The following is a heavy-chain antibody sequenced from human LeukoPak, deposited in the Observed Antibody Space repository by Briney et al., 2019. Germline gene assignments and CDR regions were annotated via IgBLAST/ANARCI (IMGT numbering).Heavy chain of an antibody. J-gene: IGHJ4*02. Sequence: GGSLRLSCAASGFTLSNYWMHWVRQAPGKGLVWVSRINADGSSASYADSVKGRFTISRDNAKNTLYLQMNSLRAEDTAVYYCARDPNSGWYMAYFDYWGQGTLVTVSS. V-gene: IGHV3-74*01. CDR2: INADGSSA. CDR3: ARDPNSGWYMAYFDY. CDR1: GFTLSNYW. D-gene: IGHD6-19*01.